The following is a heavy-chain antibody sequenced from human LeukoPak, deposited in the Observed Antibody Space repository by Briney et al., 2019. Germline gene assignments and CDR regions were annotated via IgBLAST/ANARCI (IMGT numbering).Heavy chain of an antibody. J-gene: IGHJ4*02. CDR2: ISWNSGSI. CDR3: AKQVGGWFGEFDY. D-gene: IGHD3-10*01. Sequence: GGSLRLSCAASGFTFDDYAMHWVRQAPGKGLEWVSGISWNSGSIGYADSVKGRFTISRDNAKNSLYLQMNSLRAEDTAVYYCAKQVGGWFGEFDYWGQGTLVTVSS. CDR1: GFTFDDYA. V-gene: IGHV3-9*01.